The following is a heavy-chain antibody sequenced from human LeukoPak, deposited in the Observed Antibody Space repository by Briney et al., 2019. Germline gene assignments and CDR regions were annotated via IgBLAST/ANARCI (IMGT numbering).Heavy chain of an antibody. CDR3: ASHSNSDGYFYMDV. CDR1: GYSFTNYW. Sequence: GESLKISCKGSGYSFTNYWIAWVRQMPGKGLEWMGIIYPGDSDTTYSPSFQGQVTISADKSISTAYLQWSSLKASDTAMYYCASHSNSDGYFYMDVWGKGTTVTVSS. V-gene: IGHV5-51*01. D-gene: IGHD6-13*01. J-gene: IGHJ6*03. CDR2: IYPGDSDT.